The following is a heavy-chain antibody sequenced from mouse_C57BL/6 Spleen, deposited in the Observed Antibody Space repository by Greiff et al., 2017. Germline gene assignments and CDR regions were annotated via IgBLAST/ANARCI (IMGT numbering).Heavy chain of an antibody. CDR3: ARSAAQDPYYAMDY. J-gene: IGHJ4*01. CDR2: IYPGAGDT. D-gene: IGHD3-2*02. Sequence: VQLQQSGAALVKPGASVKISCKASGYAFSSYWMNWVQQRPGKGLEWIGQIYPGAGDTNYNGKFKGKATLTADKTSSTAYMQLSSLTSEDSAVYFCARSAAQDPYYAMDYWGQGTSVTVSS. V-gene: IGHV1-80*01. CDR1: GYAFSSYW.